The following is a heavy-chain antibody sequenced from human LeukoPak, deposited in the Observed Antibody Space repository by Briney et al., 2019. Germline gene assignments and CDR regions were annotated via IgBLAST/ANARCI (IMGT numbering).Heavy chain of an antibody. CDR2: ISSNGGST. J-gene: IGHJ4*02. CDR1: GFTLSSYA. D-gene: IGHD6-13*01. CDR3: AREGPDSSSWASFDY. Sequence: GGSLRLSCAASGFTLSSYAMHWVRQAPGKGLEYVSAISSNGGSTYYANSVKGRFTISRDNSKNTLYLQMGSLRAEDMAVYYCAREGPDSSSWASFDYWGQGTLVTVSS. V-gene: IGHV3-64*01.